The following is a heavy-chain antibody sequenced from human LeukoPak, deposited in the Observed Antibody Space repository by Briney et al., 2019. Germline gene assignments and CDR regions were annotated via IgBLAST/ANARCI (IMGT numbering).Heavy chain of an antibody. Sequence: SETLSLTCTVSGGSISSYYWSWIRQPPGKGPEWIGYIYYSGSTNYNPSLKSRVTISVDTSKNQFSLKLSSVTAADTAVYYCAASTGSGSYFDYYYYGMDVWGQGTTVTVSS. J-gene: IGHJ6*02. D-gene: IGHD3-10*01. CDR1: GGSISSYY. V-gene: IGHV4-59*01. CDR2: IYYSGST. CDR3: AASTGSGSYFDYYYYGMDV.